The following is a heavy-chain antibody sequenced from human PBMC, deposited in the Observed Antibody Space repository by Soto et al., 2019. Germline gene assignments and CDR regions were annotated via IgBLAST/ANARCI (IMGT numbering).Heavy chain of an antibody. J-gene: IGHJ4*02. CDR3: AKDSRTDTATEFDY. Sequence: GPLRLRWTASWGTCINHGRSRVRQTPGKGLEWVSAISGSGGSTYYADSVKGRFTISRDNSKNTLYLQMNSLRAEDTAVYYCAKDSRTDTATEFDYRGQGTLVTVSS. CDR2: ISGSGGST. D-gene: IGHD5-18*01. CDR1: WGTCINHG. V-gene: IGHV3-23*01.